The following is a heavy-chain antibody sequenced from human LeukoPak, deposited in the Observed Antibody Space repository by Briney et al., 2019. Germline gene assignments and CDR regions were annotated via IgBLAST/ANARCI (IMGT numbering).Heavy chain of an antibody. D-gene: IGHD3-10*01. V-gene: IGHV4-61*02. CDR2: IYTSGST. Sequence: PSETLSLTCTVSGGSISSGSYYWSWIRQPAGKGLEWIGRIYTSGSTNYNPSLKSRVTISVDTSKNQFSLKLSSVTAADTAVYYCAREKGAYGSGSYSDAFDIWGQGTMVTVSS. CDR1: GGSISSGSYY. J-gene: IGHJ3*02. CDR3: AREKGAYGSGSYSDAFDI.